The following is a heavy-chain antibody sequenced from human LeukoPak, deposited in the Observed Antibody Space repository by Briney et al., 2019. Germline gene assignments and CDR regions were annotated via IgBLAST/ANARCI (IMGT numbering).Heavy chain of an antibody. CDR2: IYYSGST. CDR1: GDSISSSSSY. V-gene: IGHV4-39*07. Sequence: SETLSLTCTVSGDSISSSSSYWGWIRQPPGEGLEWIGSIYYSGSTNYNPSLKSRVTIPVDTSKNQFSLKLTSVTAADTAVYYCARTTEGGYTYGYFYYYYMDVWGKGTTVTISS. J-gene: IGHJ6*03. D-gene: IGHD5-18*01. CDR3: ARTTEGGYTYGYFYYYYMDV.